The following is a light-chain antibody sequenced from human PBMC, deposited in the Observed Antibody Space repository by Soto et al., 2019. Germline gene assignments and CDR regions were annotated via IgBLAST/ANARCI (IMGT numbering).Light chain of an antibody. CDR1: SSNIGINT. CDR3: TAWDNSLNGDV. J-gene: IGLJ1*01. V-gene: IGLV1-44*01. Sequence: QSVLTQPPSASGTPGQRVTISCSGSSSNIGINTVNWYQQVPGTAPKPLIYSNDHRASGVPDRFSGSKSGTSVSLAISGLQSEDEADYYCTAWDNSLNGDVFGAGTKVTVL. CDR2: SND.